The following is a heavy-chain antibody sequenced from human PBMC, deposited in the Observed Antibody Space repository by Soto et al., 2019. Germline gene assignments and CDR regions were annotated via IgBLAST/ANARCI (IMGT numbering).Heavy chain of an antibody. CDR1: GFTFDDYA. Sequence: GGSLRLSCAASGFTFDDYAMHWVRQAPGKGLEWVSGISWNSGSIGYADSVKGRFTISRDNAKNSLYLQMNSLRAEDTALYYCAKDILPGRKYDFWSGPDAFDIWGQGTMVTVSS. D-gene: IGHD3-3*01. CDR2: ISWNSGSI. V-gene: IGHV3-9*01. CDR3: AKDILPGRKYDFWSGPDAFDI. J-gene: IGHJ3*02.